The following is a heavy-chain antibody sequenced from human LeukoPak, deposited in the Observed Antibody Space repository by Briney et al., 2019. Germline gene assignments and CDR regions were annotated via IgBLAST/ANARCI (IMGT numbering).Heavy chain of an antibody. CDR2: ISWNSGSI. D-gene: IGHD6-13*01. J-gene: IGHJ4*02. V-gene: IGHV3-9*01. CDR1: GFTFDDYA. Sequence: PGGSLRLSCAASGFTFDDYAMHWVRQAPGKGLEWVSGISWNSGSIGYADSVKGRFTISRDNAKNSLYLQMNSMRAEDTALYYCAKDKSSSWYLGFDYWGKGTLVTVSS. CDR3: AKDKSSSWYLGFDY.